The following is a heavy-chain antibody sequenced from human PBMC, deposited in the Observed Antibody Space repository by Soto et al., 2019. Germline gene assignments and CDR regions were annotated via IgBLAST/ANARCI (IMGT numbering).Heavy chain of an antibody. CDR2: ISGRGGST. V-gene: IGHV3-23*01. CDR1: GFTFSSYA. D-gene: IGHD6-19*01. Sequence: VQLLESGGGLVQPGGSLRLSCAASGFTFSSYAMSWVRQAPGKGLEWVSAISGRGGSTYYADSVKGRFTISRENSKNTLYLQMNSLRAEDTAVYYCAKARSGWFIVDYWGQGTLVTVSS. CDR3: AKARSGWFIVDY. J-gene: IGHJ4*02.